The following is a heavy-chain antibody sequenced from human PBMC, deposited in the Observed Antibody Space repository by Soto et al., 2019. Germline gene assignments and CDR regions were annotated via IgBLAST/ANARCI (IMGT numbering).Heavy chain of an antibody. CDR3: AKDRGWGFGESPLSWFDP. Sequence: GGSLRLSCAASGFTFSSYGMHWVRQAPGKGLEWVAVISYDGSNKYYADSVKGRFTISRDNSKNTLYLQMNSLRAEDTAVYYCAKDRGWGFGESPLSWFDPWGQGTLVTVSS. CDR2: ISYDGSNK. J-gene: IGHJ5*02. V-gene: IGHV3-30*18. CDR1: GFTFSSYG. D-gene: IGHD3-10*01.